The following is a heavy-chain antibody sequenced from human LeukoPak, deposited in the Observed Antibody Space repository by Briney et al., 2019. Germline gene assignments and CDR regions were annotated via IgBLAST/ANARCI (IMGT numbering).Heavy chain of an antibody. V-gene: IGHV1-2*02. CDR2: INPNSGGT. Sequence: ASVKVSCKASGYTFTDYYMHWVRQAPGQGLEWMGWINPNSGGTNSAQKFQGRVTMTRDTSISTAYMELSRLRSDDTAVYYCARGGYYDSSGYYYPFDYWGQGTLVTVSP. J-gene: IGHJ4*02. CDR1: GYTFTDYY. D-gene: IGHD3-22*01. CDR3: ARGGYYDSSGYYYPFDY.